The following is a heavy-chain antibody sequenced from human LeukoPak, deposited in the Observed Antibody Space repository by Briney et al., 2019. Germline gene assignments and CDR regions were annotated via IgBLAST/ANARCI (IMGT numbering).Heavy chain of an antibody. CDR1: GFTFGTDD. V-gene: IGHV3-23*01. D-gene: IGHD7-27*01. CDR3: TQGSWGDD. Sequence: GGSLRLSCAASGFTFGTDDMTWVRQAPGKGLEWVSTITGGGNNPYYADSVKGRFTISRDNSKNTVYLQMNSLRAEDTAVYYCTQGSWGDDWGQGTLVTVSS. J-gene: IGHJ4*02. CDR2: ITGGGNNP.